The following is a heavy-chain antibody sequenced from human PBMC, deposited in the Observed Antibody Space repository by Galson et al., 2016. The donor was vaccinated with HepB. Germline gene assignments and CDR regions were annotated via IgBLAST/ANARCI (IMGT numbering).Heavy chain of an antibody. CDR1: GINFNVAW. V-gene: IGHV3-15*07. CDR3: VTGGGNYGFDF. CDR2: IRRQSAGGTS. J-gene: IGHJ3*01. D-gene: IGHD1-26*01. Sequence: SLRLSCAASGINFNVAWMNWVRQVPGKALEWVGRIRRQSAGGTSDYAAPVKGRIVVSRDDSKNMLFLQMNSLKTEDTAVYYCVTGGGNYGFDFWGQGTMVTVSS.